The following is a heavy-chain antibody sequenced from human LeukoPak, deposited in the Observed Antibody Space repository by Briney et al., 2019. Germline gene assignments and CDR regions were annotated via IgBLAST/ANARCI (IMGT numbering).Heavy chain of an antibody. D-gene: IGHD4-17*01. CDR3: AKLYNDYGDENFDY. CDR1: GSTFSSYV. V-gene: IGHV3-23*01. J-gene: IGHJ4*02. Sequence: GESLRLSCAASGSTFSSYVMSWVRQAPGKGLEWVSAISGGGGSTYYADSVKGRFTFSRDTSKNTLYLQMNSLRAEDTALYYCAKLYNDYGDENFDYWGQGTLVTGSS. CDR2: ISGGGGST.